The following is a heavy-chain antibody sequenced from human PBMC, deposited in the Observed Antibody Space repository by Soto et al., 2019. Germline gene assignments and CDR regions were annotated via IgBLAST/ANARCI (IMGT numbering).Heavy chain of an antibody. Sequence: EVQLVESGGGLVQPGGSLRLSCAASGFTFSNYWMHWVRQVPGKGLLWVSRINGDGTITDYADSVKGRFTMSRYNGENTLYLQMCSLRAEDTAVYYCTSAAYCGRDCHCYCDYCGQGTLVTVSS. CDR3: TSAAYCGRDCHCYCDY. CDR1: GFTFSNYW. J-gene: IGHJ4*03. CDR2: INGDGTIT. V-gene: IGHV3-74*01. D-gene: IGHD2-21*02.